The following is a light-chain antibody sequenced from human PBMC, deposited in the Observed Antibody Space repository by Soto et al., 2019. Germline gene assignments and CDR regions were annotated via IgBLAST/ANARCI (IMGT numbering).Light chain of an antibody. CDR2: NNN. CDR3: AAWDDSLNGLV. Sequence: QLVLTQPPSASGTPGQRVTISCSGSSSNIGSNPVNWYQQLPGTAPKLLIYNNNQRPSGVPDRFSGSKSGTSASLAISGLQSEDEAEYYCAAWDDSLNGLVFGTGTKVTVL. CDR1: SSNIGSNP. J-gene: IGLJ1*01. V-gene: IGLV1-44*01.